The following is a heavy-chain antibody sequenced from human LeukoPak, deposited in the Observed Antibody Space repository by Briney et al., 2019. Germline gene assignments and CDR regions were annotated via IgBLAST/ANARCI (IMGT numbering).Heavy chain of an antibody. D-gene: IGHD6-13*01. J-gene: IGHJ4*02. CDR1: GFTFSSYG. V-gene: IGHV3-30*18. CDR2: ISYDGSNK. CDR3: AKDRTAAWGYFDY. Sequence: GGSLRLSCAASGFTFSSYGMHWVRQAPGKGLEWVAVISYDGSNKYYADSVKGRFTISRDNSKNTLYLQMNSLRAEDTAVYYCAKDRTAAWGYFDYWGQGTLVTVSS.